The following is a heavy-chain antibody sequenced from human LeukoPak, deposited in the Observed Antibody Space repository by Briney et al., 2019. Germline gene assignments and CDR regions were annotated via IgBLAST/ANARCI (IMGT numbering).Heavy chain of an antibody. CDR1: GFTFSSYS. Sequence: PGGSLRLSCAASGFTFSSYSMNWVRQAPGKGLEWVSSISSSSSYIYYADSVKGRFTISRDNAKNSLYLQMNSLRAEDTAVYYCARNPPLYYYMDVWGKGTTVTVSS. J-gene: IGHJ6*03. CDR3: ARNPPLYYYMDV. V-gene: IGHV3-21*01. CDR2: ISSSSSYI.